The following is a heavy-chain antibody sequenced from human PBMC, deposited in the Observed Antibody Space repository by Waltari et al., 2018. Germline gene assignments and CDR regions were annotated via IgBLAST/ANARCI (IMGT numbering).Heavy chain of an antibody. J-gene: IGHJ4*02. CDR1: GGSISGGIYH. CDR3: ARANYYGSGSIDY. D-gene: IGHD3-10*01. Sequence: QVQLQESGPGLVKPSQTLSLTCTVSGGSISGGIYHWSWIRQPAGKGLEWLGRIQTSGSTHYNPSLKSRVTISVDTSKNQFSLKLSSVTAADTAVYYCARANYYGSGSIDYWGQGTLVTVSS. V-gene: IGHV4-61*02. CDR2: IQTSGST.